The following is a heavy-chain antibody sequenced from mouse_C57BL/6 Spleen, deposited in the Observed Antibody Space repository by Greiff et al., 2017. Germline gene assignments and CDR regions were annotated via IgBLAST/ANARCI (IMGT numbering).Heavy chain of an antibody. V-gene: IGHV2-2*01. CDR1: GFSLTSYG. CDR3: ARNSELGDFDD. J-gene: IGHJ2*01. CDR2: IWRGGST. D-gene: IGHD4-1*01. Sequence: VQLQQSGPGLVQPSQCLSITCTVSGFSLTSYGVPWVRQSPGQGLEWLGVIWRGGSTDYNAAFISRLSISKDNSKSQVFFKMNSPQADDTAIYYCARNSELGDFDDWGQGTTLTVAA.